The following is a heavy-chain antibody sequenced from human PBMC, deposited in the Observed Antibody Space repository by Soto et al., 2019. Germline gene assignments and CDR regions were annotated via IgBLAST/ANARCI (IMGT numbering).Heavy chain of an antibody. J-gene: IGHJ5*02. V-gene: IGHV3-7*01. CDR3: ARDFGNPKGRLDP. CDR1: GFTLNNYW. Sequence: GGSLILSCAASGFTLNNYWVTWLRQAPGKGLEWVANINHDGSEKYYVDSVKGRFTISRDNTKNSLYLQMNSLRAEDTAFYYCARDFGNPKGRLDPWGQGILVTVS. D-gene: IGHD3-10*01. CDR2: INHDGSEK.